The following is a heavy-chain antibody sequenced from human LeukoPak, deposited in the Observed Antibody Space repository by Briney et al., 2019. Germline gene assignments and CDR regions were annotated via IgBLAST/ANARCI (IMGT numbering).Heavy chain of an antibody. J-gene: IGHJ3*02. V-gene: IGHV1-18*01. CDR3: ARVRSASAGTASAFDI. CDR2: ISTHKGNT. D-gene: IGHD2-21*02. CDR1: GYTFSSYE. Sequence: AASVRVSCKASGYTFSSYEINWVRQAPGQGLEWMGGISTHKGNTNHAQKFQGRVTMTTATSTSTAYMELRSLRSDDTAVYYCARVRSASAGTASAFDIWGQGTMVTVSS.